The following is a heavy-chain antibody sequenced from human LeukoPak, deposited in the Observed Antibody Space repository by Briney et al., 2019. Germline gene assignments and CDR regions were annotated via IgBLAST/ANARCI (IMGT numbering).Heavy chain of an antibody. CDR3: ARRLGSWYVRYYFDY. J-gene: IGHJ4*02. D-gene: IGHD6-13*01. CDR1: GGSFSGYY. Sequence: SSETLSLTCAVSGGSFSGYYWSWIRQPPEKGLEWIGEINHSGSTNYNPSLKSRVTISVDTSKNQFSLKLSSVTAADTAVYYCARRLGSWYVRYYFDYWGQGTLVTVSS. V-gene: IGHV4-34*01. CDR2: INHSGST.